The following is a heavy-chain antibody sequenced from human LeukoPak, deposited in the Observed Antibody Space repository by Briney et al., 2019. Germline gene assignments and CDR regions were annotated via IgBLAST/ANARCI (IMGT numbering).Heavy chain of an antibody. Sequence: GGSLRLSCAASGFTFNRYNMNWVRQAPGKGLEWVSYISSSGSTIYYADSVKGRFTISRDNAKNSLYLQMNSLRAEDTAVYYCARERAAMDYWGQGTLVTVSS. D-gene: IGHD5-18*01. CDR2: ISSSGSTI. V-gene: IGHV3-48*01. CDR1: GFTFNRYN. J-gene: IGHJ4*02. CDR3: ARERAAMDY.